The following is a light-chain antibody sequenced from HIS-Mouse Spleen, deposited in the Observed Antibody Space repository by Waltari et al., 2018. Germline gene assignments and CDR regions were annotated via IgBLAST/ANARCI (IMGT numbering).Light chain of an antibody. Sequence: QSALTQPPSASGSPGQSVTISCTGTSSDVGGYNYVSWYQQHPGKAPKLMIYEVSKRPQGVPVRFSGSKSGNPASLTVSGIQAEDEADYYCSSYAGSNNSLYVFGTGTKVTVL. J-gene: IGLJ1*01. V-gene: IGLV2-8*01. CDR3: SSYAGSNNSLYV. CDR1: SSDVGGYNY. CDR2: EVS.